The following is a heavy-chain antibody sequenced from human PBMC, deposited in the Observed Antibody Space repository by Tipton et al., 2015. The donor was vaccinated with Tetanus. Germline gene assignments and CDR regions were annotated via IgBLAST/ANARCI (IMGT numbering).Heavy chain of an antibody. J-gene: IGHJ4*02. D-gene: IGHD2/OR15-2a*01. V-gene: IGHV1-2*02. CDR1: GYSFTGHY. CDR2: INPNSGVT. CDR3: ARDSQNIPTEGTSVAAY. Sequence: QLVQSGAEVKNPGASAKVSCKASGYSFTGHYMHWVRQAPGQGLEWMGWINPNSGVTSYAQKFQGGVTMTRDTSTSTAYMELSRLRFDDTAVYYCARDSQNIPTEGTSVAAYWGQGTLVTVSS.